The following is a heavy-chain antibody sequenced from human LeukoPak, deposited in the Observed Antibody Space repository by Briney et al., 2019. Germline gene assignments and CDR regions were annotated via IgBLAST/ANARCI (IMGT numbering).Heavy chain of an antibody. D-gene: IGHD1-26*01. Sequence: ASVKVSCMASGYTFTSYDINWVRQATGQGLEWMGWMNPNSGNTGFAQKFQGRVTITRNTSITTVYMELSSLRSEDTAVYYCARDLSGSQRGGYFDYWGQGTLVTVPS. CDR3: ARDLSGSQRGGYFDY. V-gene: IGHV1-8*03. CDR2: MNPNSGNT. CDR1: GYTFTSYD. J-gene: IGHJ4*02.